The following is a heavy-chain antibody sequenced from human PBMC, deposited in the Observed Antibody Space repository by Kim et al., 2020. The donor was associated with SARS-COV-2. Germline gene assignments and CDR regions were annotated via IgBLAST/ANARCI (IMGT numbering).Heavy chain of an antibody. CDR2: ISYDGSNK. Sequence: GGSLRLSCAASGFTFSSYAMHWVRQAPGKGLEWVAVISYDGSNKYYVDSVKGRFTISRDNSKNTLYLQMNSLRAEDTDVYYCAREGPDCGEYYYGSGSCSFDYWGQGTLVTVSS. J-gene: IGHJ4*02. V-gene: IGHV3-30*04. CDR1: GFTFSSYA. D-gene: IGHD3-10*01. CDR3: AREGPDCGEYYYGSGSCSFDY.